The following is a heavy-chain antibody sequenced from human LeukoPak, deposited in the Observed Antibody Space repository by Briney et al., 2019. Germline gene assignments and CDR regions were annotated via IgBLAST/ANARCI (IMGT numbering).Heavy chain of an antibody. CDR1: GFNFGTSS. J-gene: IGHJ2*01. CDR3: ARGRSGWYFDL. V-gene: IGHV3-48*02. D-gene: IGHD3-10*01. Sequence: GGSLRLSCAASGFNFGTSSMNWVRRTPGKGLEGISYISSSSTTIYYADSVKGRFTISRDNAKNSLDLQMNSLRDEDTAVYYCARGRSGWYFDLWGRGTLVTVSS. CDR2: ISSSSTTI.